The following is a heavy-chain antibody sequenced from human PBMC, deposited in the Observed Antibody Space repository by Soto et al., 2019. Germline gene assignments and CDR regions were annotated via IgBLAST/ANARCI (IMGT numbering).Heavy chain of an antibody. V-gene: IGHV3-23*01. CDR2: ISGTGGTT. Sequence: GGSLRLSCAASGFTFSTYAMSWVRQAPGKGLEWVSGISGTGGTTYYAGSVKGRFTISRDTSKSTLYLQMNSLRCEDTAVYYCAKFPEYSVYDGSYFDYWGQGTLVTVSS. CDR3: AKFPEYSVYDGSYFDY. D-gene: IGHD5-12*01. J-gene: IGHJ4*02. CDR1: GFTFSTYA.